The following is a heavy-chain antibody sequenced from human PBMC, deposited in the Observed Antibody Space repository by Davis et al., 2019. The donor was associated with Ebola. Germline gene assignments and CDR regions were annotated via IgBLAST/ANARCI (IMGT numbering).Heavy chain of an antibody. D-gene: IGHD6-19*01. V-gene: IGHV3-7*01. J-gene: IGHJ4*02. Sequence: GESLKISCAASGFSLSHHWMSWIRQAPGKGLEWVANINQDGSQQYFVDSVKGRFSISRANAKNSLYLHMNSLRAEDTAVYYCARDMISGWKFDYWGQGSLVTVSS. CDR3: ARDMISGWKFDY. CDR2: INQDGSQQ. CDR1: GFSLSHHW.